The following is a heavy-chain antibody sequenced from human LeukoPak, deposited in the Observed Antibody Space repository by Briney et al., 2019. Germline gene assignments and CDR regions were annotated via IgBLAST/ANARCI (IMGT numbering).Heavy chain of an antibody. J-gene: IGHJ6*02. CDR2: INHSGST. D-gene: IGHD2-2*01. Sequence: SETLSLTCAVYGGSFSGYYWSWIRQPPGKGLEWIGEINHSGSTNYNPSLKSRVTISVDTSKNQFSLKLSSVTAADTAVYYCARTKAGYCSSTSCRRYYYYYGMDVWGQGTTVTVSS. CDR3: ARTKAGYCSSTSCRRYYYYYGMDV. CDR1: GGSFSGYY. V-gene: IGHV4-34*01.